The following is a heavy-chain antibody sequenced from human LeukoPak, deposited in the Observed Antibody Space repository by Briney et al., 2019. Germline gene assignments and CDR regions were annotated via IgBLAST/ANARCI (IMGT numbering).Heavy chain of an antibody. CDR2: IYPGDSDT. D-gene: IGHD6-13*01. V-gene: IGHV5-51*01. J-gene: IGHJ3*02. Sequence: GESLKISCKGSGYSFTSYWIGWVRQMPGKGLEWMGIIYPGDSDTRYSPSFQGQVTISADKSISTAYLQWSSLKASDTVMYYCARSPRAAADPFDIWGQGTMVTVSS. CDR1: GYSFTSYW. CDR3: ARSPRAAADPFDI.